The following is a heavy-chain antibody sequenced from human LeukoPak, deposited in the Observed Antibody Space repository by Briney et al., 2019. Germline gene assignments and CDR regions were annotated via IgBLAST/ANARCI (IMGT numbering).Heavy chain of an antibody. J-gene: IGHJ4*02. V-gene: IGHV4-59*01. CDR2: LYYTGTT. Sequence: SETLSLTCTVSGGFITTYSWSWIRQPPGKGLEWIGYLYYTGTTTYNPSLKSRLTMSVDSSKNQFSLKLRSVTAADTALYYCARRGHGDYADYWGQGSLVTVSS. CDR1: GGFITTYS. CDR3: ARRGHGDYADY. D-gene: IGHD4-17*01.